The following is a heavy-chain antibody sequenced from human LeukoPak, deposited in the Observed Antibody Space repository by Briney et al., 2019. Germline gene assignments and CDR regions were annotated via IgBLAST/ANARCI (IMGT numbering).Heavy chain of an antibody. Sequence: GGSLRLSCAASGFTFSSYGTHWVRQAPGKGLEWVAVIWYDGSNKYYADSVKGRFTISRDNSKNTLYLQMNSLRAEDTAVYYCARAPASYYYDSSGYYYFDHWGQGTLVTVSS. CDR2: IWYDGSNK. J-gene: IGHJ4*02. V-gene: IGHV3-33*01. CDR3: ARAPASYYYDSSGYYYFDH. D-gene: IGHD3-22*01. CDR1: GFTFSSYG.